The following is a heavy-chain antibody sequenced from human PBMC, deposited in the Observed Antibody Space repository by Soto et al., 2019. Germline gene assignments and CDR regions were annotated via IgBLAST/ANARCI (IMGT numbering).Heavy chain of an antibody. CDR3: AGAIAVAGYNWFAP. J-gene: IGHJ5*02. D-gene: IGHD6-19*01. CDR2: IYYSGST. Sequence: SETLSLTCTVSGGSISSSSYYWGWIRQPPGKGLEWIGSIYYSGSTYYNPSLKSRVTISVDTSKNQFSLKLSSVTAADTAVYYCAGAIAVAGYNWFAPRGQGTLVTVSS. CDR1: GGSISSSSYY. V-gene: IGHV4-39*01.